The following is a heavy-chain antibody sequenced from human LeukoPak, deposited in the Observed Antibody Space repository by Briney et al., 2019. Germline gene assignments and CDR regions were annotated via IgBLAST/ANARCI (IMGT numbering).Heavy chain of an antibody. D-gene: IGHD4-17*01. J-gene: IGHJ4*02. CDR2: IIPILGIA. CDR1: GGTFSSYA. Sequence: ASVKVSCKASGGTFSSYAISWVRQAPGQGLEWMGRIIPILGIANYAQKFQGRVTITADKSTSTAYMELSSLRSEDTAVYYCASDPSLYGDPPLYDYWGQGTLVTVSS. CDR3: ASDPSLYGDPPLYDY. V-gene: IGHV1-69*04.